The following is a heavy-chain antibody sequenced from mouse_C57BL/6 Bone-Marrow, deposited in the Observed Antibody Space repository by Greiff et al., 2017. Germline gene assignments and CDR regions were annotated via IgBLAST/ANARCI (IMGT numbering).Heavy chain of an antibody. CDR3: ARPYYSNYWYFDV. V-gene: IGHV1-55*01. CDR2: IYPGSGST. D-gene: IGHD2-5*01. CDR1: GYTFTSYW. J-gene: IGHJ1*03. Sequence: QVQLQQPGAELVKPGASVQMSCKASGYTFTSYWITWVKQRPGQGLEWIGDIYPGSGSTNYHEKFKSKATLTVDTSSSPAYMQLSSLTSEDSAVYYCARPYYSNYWYFDVWGTGTTVTVSS.